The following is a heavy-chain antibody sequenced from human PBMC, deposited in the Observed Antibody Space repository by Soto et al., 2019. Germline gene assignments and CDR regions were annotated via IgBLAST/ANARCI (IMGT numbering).Heavy chain of an antibody. V-gene: IGHV4-34*01. CDR3: ARMPANYDILTGYYRGPFDY. D-gene: IGHD3-9*01. CDR2: INHSGST. CDR1: GGSFSGYY. Sequence: PSETLSLTCAVYGGSFSGYYWSWIRQPPGKGLEWIGEINHSGSTNYNPSLKSRVTISVDTSKNQFSLKLSSVTAADTAVYYCARMPANYDILTGYYRGPFDYWGQGTLVTVSS. J-gene: IGHJ4*02.